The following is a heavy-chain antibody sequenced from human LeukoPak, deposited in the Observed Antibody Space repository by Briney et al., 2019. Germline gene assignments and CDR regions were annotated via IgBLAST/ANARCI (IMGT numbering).Heavy chain of an antibody. V-gene: IGHV3-23*01. J-gene: IGHJ3*01. CDR1: GFTFSSYA. D-gene: IGHD6-13*01. Sequence: GGSLRLSCAASGFTFSSYAMSWVRQAPGKGLEWVSAFSGTGDSAYYADSVRGRVAISRDNSKNTLYLQMNSLRAEDTALYYCAKGISYRGSWSDAFDAWGQGTMVTVSS. CDR3: AKGISYRGSWSDAFDA. CDR2: FSGTGDSA.